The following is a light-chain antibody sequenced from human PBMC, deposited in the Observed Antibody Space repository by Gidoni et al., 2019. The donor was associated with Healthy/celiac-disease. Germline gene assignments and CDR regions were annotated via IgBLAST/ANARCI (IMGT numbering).Light chain of an antibody. J-gene: IGLJ1*01. CDR1: SSDVGSYNL. CDR3: CSYAGSSTYV. Sequence: QSALTQPASVSGSPGQSITISCTGTSSDVGSYNLVSWYQQHPGKAPKLMIYEGSKRPLGVSNRFSGSKSGNTASLTISGLQAEDEADYYCCSYAGSSTYVFGTGTKVTVL. CDR2: EGS. V-gene: IGLV2-23*01.